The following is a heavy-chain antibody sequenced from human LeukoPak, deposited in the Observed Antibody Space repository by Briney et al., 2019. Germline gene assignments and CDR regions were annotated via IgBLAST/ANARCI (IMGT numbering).Heavy chain of an antibody. CDR3: ARGVLRYFDWLLPVDY. D-gene: IGHD3-9*01. V-gene: IGHV4-61*01. Sequence: SETLSLTCTVSGGSVSSGSYYWSWIRQPPGKGLEWIGLIYYSGSTNYNPSLKSRVTISIDTSKNQFSLKLNSVTAADTAVYYCARGVLRYFDWLLPVDYWGQGTLVTVSS. J-gene: IGHJ4*02. CDR1: GGSVSSGSYY. CDR2: IYYSGST.